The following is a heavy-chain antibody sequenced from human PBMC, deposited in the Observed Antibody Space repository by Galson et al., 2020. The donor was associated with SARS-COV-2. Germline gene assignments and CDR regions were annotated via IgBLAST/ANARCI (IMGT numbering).Heavy chain of an antibody. J-gene: IGHJ4*02. V-gene: IGHV3-74*01. D-gene: IGHD3-16*01. Sequence: GGSLRLPCAASGFTFSSYWMHWVRKAPGKGLVWVSRIYSEGSSKRYEDSVKGRFTISGDDAKNTLYLHMRSLRAEDTAVYYCARGDMRNDYFDYWGQGTLVTVSS. CDR1: GFTFSSYW. CDR2: IYSEGSSK. CDR3: ARGDMRNDYFDY.